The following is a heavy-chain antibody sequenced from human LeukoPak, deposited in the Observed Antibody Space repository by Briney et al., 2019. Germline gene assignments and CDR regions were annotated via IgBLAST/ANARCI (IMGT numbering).Heavy chain of an antibody. CDR2: VHLDGRT. D-gene: IGHD4/OR15-4a*01. J-gene: IGHJ4*02. V-gene: IGHV4-4*02. CDR3: AREGGAFRPLDY. Sequence: PSGTLSLTCSVPGGSVTSANWWTWVRQPPGKGLEWIGEVHLDGRTNYNPSLKSRLTMSVDLSENHISPKVTSVTAADTAVYYCAREGGAFRPLDYSGQGTLVTVSS. CDR1: GGSVTSANW.